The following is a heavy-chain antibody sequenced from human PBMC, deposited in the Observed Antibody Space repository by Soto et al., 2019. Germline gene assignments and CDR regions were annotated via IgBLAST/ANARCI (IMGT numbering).Heavy chain of an antibody. CDR3: ARENLLVYAKFGVGHGMDV. D-gene: IGHD2-8*01. CDR2: ISSGSSTI. J-gene: IGHJ6*02. V-gene: IGHV3-48*02. CDR1: GFTFSSYS. Sequence: GGSLRLSCAASGFTFSSYSMDWVRQAPGKGLEWVSYISSGSSTIYYADSVKGRFTISRDNAKNSLYLQMNSLRDEDTAVYYCARENLLVYAKFGVGHGMDVWGQGTTVTVSS.